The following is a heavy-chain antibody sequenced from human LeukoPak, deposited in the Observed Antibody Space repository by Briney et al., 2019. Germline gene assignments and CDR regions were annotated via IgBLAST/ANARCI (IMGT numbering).Heavy chain of an antibody. Sequence: SETLSLTCTVSGDSIRSTPFYWGWIRQPPGKGPEWIGDIYYSGTTYFNESLRSRITISVDTSKNEISLRLGNVTAADTAVYYCARRQYGSSKPRGYDSWGQGTLVTVSS. CDR3: ARRQYGSSKPRGYDS. J-gene: IGHJ4*02. CDR1: GDSIRSTPFY. V-gene: IGHV4-39*01. CDR2: IYYSGTT. D-gene: IGHD6-6*01.